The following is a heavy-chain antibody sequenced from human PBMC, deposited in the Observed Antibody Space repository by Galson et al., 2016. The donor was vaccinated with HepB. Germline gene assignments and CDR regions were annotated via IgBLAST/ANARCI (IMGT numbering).Heavy chain of an antibody. CDR3: ARVSGESGPDY. V-gene: IGHV3-7*01. CDR2: INPDGTEI. J-gene: IGHJ4*02. D-gene: IGHD3-10*01. Sequence: SLRLSCAVSGFILSNYWTGWVRQAPGKGLEWVASINPDGTEIRYVDSAKGRFPISRDSAKNSLHLQLDSLRAEDTAVYYCARVSGESGPDYWGQGTLVTVSS. CDR1: GFILSNYW.